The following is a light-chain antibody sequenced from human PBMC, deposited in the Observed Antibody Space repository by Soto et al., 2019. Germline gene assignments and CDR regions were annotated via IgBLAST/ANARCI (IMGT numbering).Light chain of an antibody. V-gene: IGKV3-11*01. CDR3: QQRHMWPIT. Sequence: EIVLTQSPGTLSLSPGERATLSCRATESVVSNYLAWYQLKPGQAPRLLIYDAYNRATGIPPRFSGSGSGTDFTLTISSLEPEDSAVYYCQQRHMWPITFGQGTRLEIK. J-gene: IGKJ5*01. CDR2: DAY. CDR1: ESVVSNY.